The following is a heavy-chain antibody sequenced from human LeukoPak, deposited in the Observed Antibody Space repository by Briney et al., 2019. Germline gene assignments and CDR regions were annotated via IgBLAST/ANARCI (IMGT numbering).Heavy chain of an antibody. CDR3: ARRANYYDSSGYYYYYYYMDV. CDR2: INHCGST. J-gene: IGHJ6*03. V-gene: IGHV4-34*01. D-gene: IGHD3-22*01. Sequence: SETLSLTCAVYDGSFSGYYWSWIRQPPGKGLEWIGEINHCGSTNYNPSLKSRVTISVDTSKTQFSLKLSSVTAADTAMYCCARRANYYDSSGYYYYYYYMDVWGKGTTVTISS. CDR1: DGSFSGYY.